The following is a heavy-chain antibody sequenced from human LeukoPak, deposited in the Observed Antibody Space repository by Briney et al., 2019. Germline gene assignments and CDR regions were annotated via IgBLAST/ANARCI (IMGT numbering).Heavy chain of an antibody. CDR2: MNPNSGNT. CDR3: ASSALAKDAFDI. J-gene: IGHJ3*02. V-gene: IGHV1-8*01. CDR1: GYTFTSYD. Sequence: ASVKVSCKASGYTFTSYDINWVRQATGQGLEWMGWMNPNSGNTGYAQKFQGRVTMTRNTSISTAYMELSSLRSEDTAVYYCASSALAKDAFDIWGQGTMVTVSS.